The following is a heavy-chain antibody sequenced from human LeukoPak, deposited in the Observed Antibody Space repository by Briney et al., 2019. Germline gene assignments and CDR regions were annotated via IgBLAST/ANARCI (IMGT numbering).Heavy chain of an antibody. CDR1: GGSISSYY. V-gene: IGHV4-59*01. Sequence: SETLSLTCTVSGGSISSYYWSWIRQPPGKGLEWIGYIYYSGSTNYNPSLKSRVTISVDTSKNQFSLKLSSATAADTAVYYCARVFSSHVDYWGQGTLVTVSS. CDR2: IYYSGST. D-gene: IGHD2-15*01. J-gene: IGHJ4*02. CDR3: ARVFSSHVDY.